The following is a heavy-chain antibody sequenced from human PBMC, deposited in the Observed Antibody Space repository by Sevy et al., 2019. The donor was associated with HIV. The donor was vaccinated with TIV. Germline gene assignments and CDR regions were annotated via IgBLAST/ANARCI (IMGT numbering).Heavy chain of an antibody. CDR2: IYYSGST. CDR3: ARASITPRLAVAGTRYYYGMDV. D-gene: IGHD6-19*01. CDR1: GGSISSYY. V-gene: IGHV4-59*01. Sequence: SETLSLTCTVSGGSISSYYWSWIRQPPGKGLEWIGYIYYSGSTNYNPYLKSRVTISVDTSKNQFSMKMSSVTAADTAVYYCARASITPRLAVAGTRYYYGMDVWGQGTTVTVSS. J-gene: IGHJ6*02.